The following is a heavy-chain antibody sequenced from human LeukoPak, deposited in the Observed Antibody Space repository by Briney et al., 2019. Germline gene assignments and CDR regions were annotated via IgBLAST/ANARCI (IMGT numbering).Heavy chain of an antibody. D-gene: IGHD3-16*02. Sequence: QSGGSLRLSCAASGFTFSSYSMNWVRQAPGKGLEWVSYISSSSSTIYYADSVKGRFTISRDNAKNSLYLQMNSLRDEDTAVYYCARDSVITFGGVIAPNDAFDIWGQGTMVTVSS. V-gene: IGHV3-48*02. CDR1: GFTFSSYS. CDR3: ARDSVITFGGVIAPNDAFDI. J-gene: IGHJ3*02. CDR2: ISSSSSTI.